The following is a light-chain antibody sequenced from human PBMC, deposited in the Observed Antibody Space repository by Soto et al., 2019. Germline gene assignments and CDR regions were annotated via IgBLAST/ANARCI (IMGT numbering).Light chain of an antibody. CDR1: QSVTRSY. V-gene: IGKV3-20*01. Sequence: EIVLTQSPGTLSFSPGERATLSCRASQSVTRSYLAWYQQKPGQAPRLLIYGASSRATGIPDRFSGSGSGTDFTLTISRLEPEDFALYYCQQYGSPPRTFGQGTKLEIK. J-gene: IGKJ2*01. CDR3: QQYGSPPRT. CDR2: GAS.